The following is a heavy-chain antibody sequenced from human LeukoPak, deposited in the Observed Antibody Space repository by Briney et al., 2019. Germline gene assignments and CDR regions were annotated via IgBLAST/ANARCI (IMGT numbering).Heavy chain of an antibody. CDR2: SRQKANTYTP. D-gene: IGHD6-19*01. V-gene: IGHV3-72*01. CDR3: VRAGSGWYD. Sequence: GGSLRLSCAASGFTFSDHYMAWVRQAPGRGLEWVGRSRQKANTYTPDYAASVKGRFAISRDDSRTSLYLQMNSLKSEDTAVYYCVRAGSGWYDWGQGTLVTVSS. J-gene: IGHJ4*02. CDR1: GFTFSDHY.